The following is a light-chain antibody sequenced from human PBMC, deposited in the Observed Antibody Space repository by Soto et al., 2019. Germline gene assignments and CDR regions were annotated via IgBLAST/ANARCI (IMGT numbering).Light chain of an antibody. CDR1: QTISSW. CDR3: QHYNSYSEG. J-gene: IGKJ1*01. CDR2: KAS. V-gene: IGKV1-5*03. Sequence: DIQMTQAPSPLSGSVGDRVTITCRASQTISSWLAWYQQKPGKAPKLLVYKASTLKSGVPSRFSGSGSGTEFTLTISSLQPDDFAPYYCQHYNSYSEGFGQGTK.